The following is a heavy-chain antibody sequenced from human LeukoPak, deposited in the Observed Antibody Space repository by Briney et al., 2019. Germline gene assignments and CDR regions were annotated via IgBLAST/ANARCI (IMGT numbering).Heavy chain of an antibody. V-gene: IGHV3-74*01. CDR2: INNDGRTT. CDR1: GFTFSSYR. CDR3: SVALSGTRNALDI. Sequence: GGSLRLSCVASGFTFSSYRMHWVRQAPGKGLVWVSRINNDGRTTNYADSVKGRFTISRDIAKNTLYLQVNSLGAGDTAVYYCSVALSGTRNALDIWGQGTMVTVSS. J-gene: IGHJ3*02. D-gene: IGHD1-20*01.